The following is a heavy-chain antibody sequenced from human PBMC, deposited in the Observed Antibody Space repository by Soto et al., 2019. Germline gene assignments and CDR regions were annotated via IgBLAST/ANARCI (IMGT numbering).Heavy chain of an antibody. J-gene: IGHJ5*02. V-gene: IGHV4-39*01. CDR3: ARLTHYDILTGYNNWFDP. D-gene: IGHD3-9*01. CDR2: IYYSGST. Sequence: PSETLSLTCTVSGGSISSSSYYWGWIRQPPGKGLEWIGSIYYSGSTYYNPSLKSRVTISVDTSKNQFSLKLSSVTAADTAVYYCARLTHYDILTGYNNWFDPWGQGTLVTVSS. CDR1: GGSISSSSYY.